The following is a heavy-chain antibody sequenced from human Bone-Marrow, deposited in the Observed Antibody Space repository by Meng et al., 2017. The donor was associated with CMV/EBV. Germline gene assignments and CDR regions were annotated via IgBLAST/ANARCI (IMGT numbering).Heavy chain of an antibody. J-gene: IGHJ6*02. D-gene: IGHD1-26*01. CDR2: IGTAGDT. Sequence: ASGFTCSSYDMHWVRQATGKGLEWVSAIGTAGDTYYPGSVKGRFTISRENAKNSLYLQMNSLRAGDTAVYYCAREAVGALQGGMDVWGQGTMVTVSS. V-gene: IGHV3-13*01. CDR3: AREAVGALQGGMDV. CDR1: GFTCSSYD.